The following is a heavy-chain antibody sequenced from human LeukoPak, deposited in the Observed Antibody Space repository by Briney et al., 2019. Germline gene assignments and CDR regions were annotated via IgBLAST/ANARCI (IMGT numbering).Heavy chain of an antibody. Sequence: PGGSLRLSCIASGFTFNAYHMSWIRQAPGKGLEWVSYISSTGSNIYYADSVKGRFTISRDNAKNSLYLQMNSLRPDDTAVYFCARDSYASGSDYWGQGTLVTVSS. CDR3: ARDSYASGSDY. D-gene: IGHD1-26*01. V-gene: IGHV3-11*01. CDR1: GFTFNAYH. CDR2: ISSTGSNI. J-gene: IGHJ4*02.